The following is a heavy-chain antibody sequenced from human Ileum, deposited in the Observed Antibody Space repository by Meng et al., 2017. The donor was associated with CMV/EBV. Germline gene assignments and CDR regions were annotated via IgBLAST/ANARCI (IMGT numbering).Heavy chain of an antibody. J-gene: IGHJ4*02. CDR2: IYYSGST. CDR3: ARDRHYNDMSGYYRYFDY. V-gene: IGHV4-59*01. Sequence: SETLSLTCTVSGGSISSYYWSWIRQPPGKGLEWIGYIYYSGSTNYNPSLKSRVTISVDTSKNQFSLKLRSVTAADTAVYYCARDRHYNDMSGYYRYFDYWGQGMLVTVSS. D-gene: IGHD3-22*01. CDR1: GGSISSYY.